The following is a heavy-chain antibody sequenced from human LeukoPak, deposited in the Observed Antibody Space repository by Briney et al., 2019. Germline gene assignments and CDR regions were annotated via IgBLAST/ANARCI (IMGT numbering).Heavy chain of an antibody. CDR3: ATDGSPFDN. Sequence: GGSLRLSCAASGLTFSSYWMSWVRQPPGKGLQWVANIKQDGNEKYYLDSVKGRFTISRDNAKNSLYLQMDSLRAEDTAVYYCATDGSPFDNWGQGTLVTVSS. CDR1: GLTFSSYW. CDR2: IKQDGNEK. J-gene: IGHJ4*02. V-gene: IGHV3-7*01.